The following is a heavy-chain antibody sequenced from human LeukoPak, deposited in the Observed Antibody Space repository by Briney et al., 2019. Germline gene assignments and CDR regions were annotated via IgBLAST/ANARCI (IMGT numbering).Heavy chain of an antibody. CDR1: GGSISSSSYY. CDR2: IYYSGST. D-gene: IGHD1-1*01. CDR3: ARGRASRYLVWYNWNDVGPNNWFDP. J-gene: IGHJ5*02. V-gene: IGHV4-39*01. Sequence: KPSETLSLTCTVSGGSISSSSYYWGWIRQPPGKGLEWIGSIYYSGSTYYNPSLKSRVTISVDTSKNQFSLKLSSVTAADTAVYYCARGRASRYLVWYNWNDVGPNNWFDPWGQGTLVTVSS.